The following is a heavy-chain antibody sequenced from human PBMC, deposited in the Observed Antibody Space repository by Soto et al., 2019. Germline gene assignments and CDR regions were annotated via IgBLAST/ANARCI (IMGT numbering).Heavy chain of an antibody. CDR1: GYSFTSYW. J-gene: IGHJ3*02. Sequence: GESLKISCKGSGYSFTSYWIGWVRQMPGKGLEWMGIIYPCDSDTRYSPSFQGKVTISADKSISTPYLQWSSLKASDTAVYYCARHKLGEPPGPDAFDIWGQGTMVTVSS. CDR2: IYPCDSDT. V-gene: IGHV5-51*01. D-gene: IGHD1-26*01. CDR3: ARHKLGEPPGPDAFDI.